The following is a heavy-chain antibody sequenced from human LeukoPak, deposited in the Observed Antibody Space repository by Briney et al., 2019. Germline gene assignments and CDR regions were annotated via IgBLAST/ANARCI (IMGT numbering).Heavy chain of an antibody. D-gene: IGHD3-9*01. Sequence: SVKVSCKASGGTFSSYAISRVRQAPGQGLEWMGRIIPIFGTANYAQKFQGRVTITTDESTSTAYMELSSLRSEDAAVYYCARDSPRYPIDYWGQGTLVTVSS. CDR1: GGTFSSYA. CDR3: ARDSPRYPIDY. CDR2: IIPIFGTA. V-gene: IGHV1-69*05. J-gene: IGHJ4*02.